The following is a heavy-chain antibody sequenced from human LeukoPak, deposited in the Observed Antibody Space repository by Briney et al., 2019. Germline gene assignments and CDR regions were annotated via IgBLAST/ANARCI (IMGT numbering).Heavy chain of an antibody. Sequence: AAVKVSCRASGYTFSDYYIHFVRQAPGQGLEWMGRINPNSGVTHYAQKVQVRVTMTRDTSMNTAYMQLSGLTSDDTAVYFGAKGFMSAAGPCDYWGQGTLVTVSS. CDR1: GYTFSDYY. CDR2: INPNSGVT. CDR3: AKGFMSAAGPCDY. J-gene: IGHJ4*02. D-gene: IGHD6-13*01. V-gene: IGHV1-2*06.